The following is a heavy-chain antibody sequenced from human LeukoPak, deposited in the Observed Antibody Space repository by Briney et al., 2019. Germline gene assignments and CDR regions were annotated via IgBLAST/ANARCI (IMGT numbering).Heavy chain of an antibody. J-gene: IGHJ4*02. CDR2: LSDDGSNK. CDR3: ARDPHSSSWYYFDS. D-gene: IGHD6-13*01. CDR1: RFTFSYFA. Sequence: GGSLRLSCAASRFTFSYFAMHWVRQAPGKGLEWVAVLSDDGSNKFYADSVKGRFTISRDNSKNTLYLQMNSLRAEDTAFYYCARDPHSSSWYYFDSWGQGTLVTVSS. V-gene: IGHV3-30*03.